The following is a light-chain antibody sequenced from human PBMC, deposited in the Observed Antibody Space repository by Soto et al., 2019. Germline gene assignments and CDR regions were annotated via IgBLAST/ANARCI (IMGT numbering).Light chain of an antibody. Sequence: EIVLTQSPGTLSLSPWERATLSCRASQTVTRNYLAWHQQKPGQAPRLLIYGASSRATGIPDRFSGSGSGTDFTLTITRLEPEDFAVYYCQQYGSSPINFGQGTRLEIK. CDR3: QQYGSSPIN. CDR1: QTVTRNY. CDR2: GAS. J-gene: IGKJ5*01. V-gene: IGKV3-20*01.